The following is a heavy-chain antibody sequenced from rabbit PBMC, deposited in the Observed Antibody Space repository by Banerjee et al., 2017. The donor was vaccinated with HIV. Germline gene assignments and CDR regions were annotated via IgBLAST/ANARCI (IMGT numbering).Heavy chain of an antibody. V-gene: IGHV1S45*01. J-gene: IGHJ4*01. CDR2: IYAGEGRTY. D-gene: IGHD7-1*01. CDR3: ARDYAGYIGYGYYFNL. Sequence: QEQLEESGGDLVKPEGSLTLTCTASGFSFSSRYWIYWVRQAPGECLEWIGTIYAGEGRTYYANASWAKGRFTISRTSSTTVALQMTSLTAGDTATYFCARDYAGYIGYGYYFNLWGQGTLFTVS. CDR1: GFSFSSRYW.